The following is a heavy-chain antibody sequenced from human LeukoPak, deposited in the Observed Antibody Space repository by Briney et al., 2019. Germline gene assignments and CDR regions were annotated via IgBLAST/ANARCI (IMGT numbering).Heavy chain of an antibody. CDR3: ASPQYGDILLGY. CDR1: GFTFSSYS. CDR2: ISSSSSYI. V-gene: IGHV3-21*01. Sequence: GGSLRLSCAASGFTFSSYSMNWVRQAPGKGLEWVSSISSSSSYIYYADSVKGRFTISRDNAKNSLYLQMNSLRAEDTAVYYCASPQYGDILLGYWGQGTLVTVSS. D-gene: IGHD4-17*01. J-gene: IGHJ4*02.